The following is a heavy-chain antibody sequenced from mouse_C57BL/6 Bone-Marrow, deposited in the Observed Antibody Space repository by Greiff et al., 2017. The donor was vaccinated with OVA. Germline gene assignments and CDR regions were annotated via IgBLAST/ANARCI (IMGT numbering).Heavy chain of an antibody. D-gene: IGHD1-1*01. CDR1: GYTFTDYN. CDR2: INPNNGGT. Sequence: VQLQQSGPELVKPGASVKMSCKASGYTFTDYNMHWVKQSHGKSLEWIGYINPNNGGTSYNQKFKGKATLTVNKSSSTAYMELRSLTSEDSAVYYCARSEVYYGSSAWFAYWGQGTLVTVSA. J-gene: IGHJ3*01. CDR3: ARSEVYYGSSAWFAY. V-gene: IGHV1-22*01.